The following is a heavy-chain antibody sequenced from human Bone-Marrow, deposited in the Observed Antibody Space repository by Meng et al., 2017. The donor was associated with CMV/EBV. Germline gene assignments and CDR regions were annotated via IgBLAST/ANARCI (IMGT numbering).Heavy chain of an antibody. Sequence: EVQLLESGGGLVQPGGSLRLSCAASGFTFSSYAMSWVRQAPGKGLEWVSIIYSGGDTIYAESVKGRFTISRDISKNALYLQMNNLRLEDTGTYYCASHRSWGQGTLVTVSS. CDR1: GFTFSSYA. J-gene: IGHJ5*02. CDR3: ASHRS. CDR2: IIYSGGDT. V-gene: IGHV3-23*03.